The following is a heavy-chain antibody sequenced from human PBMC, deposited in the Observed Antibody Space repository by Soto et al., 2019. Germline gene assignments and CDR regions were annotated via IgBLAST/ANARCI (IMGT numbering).Heavy chain of an antibody. D-gene: IGHD3-10*01. CDR3: VRAAARGDD. V-gene: IGHV3-74*03. J-gene: IGHJ4*02. CDR2: INTDGSST. Sequence: PGGSLRLSCAASGFSFSGYWMHWVRQAPGKGLVWVSRINTDGSSTKYADSVKGRFTTSRDNAKNTLYLQMNSLGVEDTAVYYCVRAAARGDDWGQGTLVTVSS. CDR1: GFSFSGYW.